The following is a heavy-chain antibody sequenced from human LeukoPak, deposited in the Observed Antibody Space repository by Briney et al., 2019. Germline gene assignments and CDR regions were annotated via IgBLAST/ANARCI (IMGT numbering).Heavy chain of an antibody. CDR1: GFTFSTFW. CDR3: ARDVDGNLDY. Sequence: GGSLTLSCVGSGFTFSTFWMAWVRQAPGKGLEWVANMKHDGSAKHYVDSVKGRFTISRDNAKNSLYLQMNSLRAEDTAVYYCARDVDGNLDYWGQGTLVNVSS. J-gene: IGHJ4*02. CDR2: MKHDGSAK. D-gene: IGHD1-14*01. V-gene: IGHV3-7*01.